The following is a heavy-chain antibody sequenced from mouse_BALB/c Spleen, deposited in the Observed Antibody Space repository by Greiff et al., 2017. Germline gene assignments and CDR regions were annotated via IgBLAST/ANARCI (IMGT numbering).Heavy chain of an antibody. V-gene: IGHV5-9-3*01. D-gene: IGHD3-1*01. CDR3: ARQTGLGYYFDY. CDR1: GFTFSSYA. CDR2: ISSGGSYT. J-gene: IGHJ2*01. Sequence: DVKLVESGGGLVKPGGSLKLSCAASGFTFSSYAMSWVRQTPEKRLEWVATISSGGSYTYYPDSVKGRFTISRDNAKNTLYLQMSSLRSEDTAMYYCARQTGLGYYFDYWGQGTTLTVSS.